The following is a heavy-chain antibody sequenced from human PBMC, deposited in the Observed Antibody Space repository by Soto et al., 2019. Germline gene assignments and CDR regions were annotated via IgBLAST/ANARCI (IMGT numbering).Heavy chain of an antibody. J-gene: IGHJ3*02. CDR3: ARQQWLVLNAFDI. V-gene: IGHV4-39*01. CDR2: IYYSGST. D-gene: IGHD6-19*01. Sequence: SETLSLTCTVSGGSISSSSYYWGWIRQPPGKGLEWIGSIYYSGSTYYNPSLKSRVTISVDTSKNQFSLKLSSVTAADTAVYYCARQQWLVLNAFDIWGQGTMVTVSS. CDR1: GGSISSSSYY.